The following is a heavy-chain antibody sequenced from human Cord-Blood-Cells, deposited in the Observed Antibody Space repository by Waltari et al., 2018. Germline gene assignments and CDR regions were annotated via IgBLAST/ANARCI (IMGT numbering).Heavy chain of an antibody. D-gene: IGHD3-10*01. V-gene: IGHV1-3*01. J-gene: IGHJ3*02. CDR3: ASRMVRGVINDAFDI. CDR1: GYTFTSYA. CDR2: INAGNGNT. Sequence: QVQLVQSGAEVKKPGASVKVSCKASGYTFTSYAMHWVRQAPGQRLEWMGWINAGNGNTKYSQKCQGRVTITRDTSASTAYMELSSLRSEDTAVYYCASRMVRGVINDAFDIWGQGTMVTVSS.